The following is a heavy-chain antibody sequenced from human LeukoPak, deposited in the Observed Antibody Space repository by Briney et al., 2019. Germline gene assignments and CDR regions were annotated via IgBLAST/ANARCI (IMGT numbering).Heavy chain of an antibody. CDR2: ISSSGSPI. CDR3: VRDPPRTVPGIDFDY. CDR1: GFTFSDYS. V-gene: IGHV3-48*01. J-gene: IGHJ4*02. Sequence: GGSLRLSCAASGFTFSDYSFNWVRQAPGKGLEWVSYISSSGSPIYYADSLKGRFTISRDNAKNSLYLQMNSLRAEDTAVYYCVRDPPRTVPGIDFDYWGQGTLVTVPS. D-gene: IGHD6-19*01.